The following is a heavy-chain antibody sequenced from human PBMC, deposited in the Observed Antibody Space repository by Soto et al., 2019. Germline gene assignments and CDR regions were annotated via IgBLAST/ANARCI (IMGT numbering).Heavy chain of an antibody. CDR2: INPGNGNT. J-gene: IGHJ6*02. Sequence: ASVKVSCKASGYTFTSYGMNWVRQAPGRGLEWMGWINPGNGNTKYSQKFQGRVIIERDTSASTAYMELSSLRSEDTAVYYCARDPTGGVYYYGMDVWGQGTTVTVSS. CDR1: GYTFTSYG. D-gene: IGHD1-26*01. V-gene: IGHV1-3*01. CDR3: ARDPTGGVYYYGMDV.